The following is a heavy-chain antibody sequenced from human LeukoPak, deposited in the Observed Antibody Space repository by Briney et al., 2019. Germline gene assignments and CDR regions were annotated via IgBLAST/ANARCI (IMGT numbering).Heavy chain of an antibody. Sequence: GGSLRLSCAASGFTFSSYGMHWVRQAPGKGLEWVAVIRYDGSNKYYADSVKGRFTISRDNSKNTLYLQMNSLRAEDTAVYYCAKDRTNYGSGSYYVENDAFDIWGQGTMVPVSS. J-gene: IGHJ3*02. CDR2: IRYDGSNK. D-gene: IGHD3-10*01. V-gene: IGHV3-30*02. CDR3: AKDRTNYGSGSYYVENDAFDI. CDR1: GFTFSSYG.